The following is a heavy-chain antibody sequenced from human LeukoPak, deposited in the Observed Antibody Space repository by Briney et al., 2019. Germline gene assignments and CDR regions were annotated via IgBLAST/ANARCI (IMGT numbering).Heavy chain of an antibody. CDR2: VYYREST. CDR3: ARPAVAGTNLVAFDI. J-gene: IGHJ3*02. Sequence: SGSLSLTCTVSAGSISSSSYFWGWIRQPPGKGLEWIGRVYYRESTYYNPSLKSRVTISVDTSKNQFSLKLSSVTAADTAVYYCARPAVAGTNLVAFDIWGQGTMVTVSS. D-gene: IGHD6-19*01. V-gene: IGHV4-39*01. CDR1: AGSISSSSYF.